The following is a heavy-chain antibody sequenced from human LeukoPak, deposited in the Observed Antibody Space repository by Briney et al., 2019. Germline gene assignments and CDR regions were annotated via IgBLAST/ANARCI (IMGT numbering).Heavy chain of an antibody. Sequence: SETLSLTCSVSGYSISSGYYWGWIRQPPGKGLEWIGSIYYSGSTYYNPSLKSRVTISVDTSKNQFSLKLSSVTAADTAVYYCARLGGEAARSRGYFDYWGQGTLVTVSS. CDR2: IYYSGST. D-gene: IGHD6-6*01. CDR1: GYSISSGYY. J-gene: IGHJ4*02. V-gene: IGHV4-38-2*02. CDR3: ARLGGEAARSRGYFDY.